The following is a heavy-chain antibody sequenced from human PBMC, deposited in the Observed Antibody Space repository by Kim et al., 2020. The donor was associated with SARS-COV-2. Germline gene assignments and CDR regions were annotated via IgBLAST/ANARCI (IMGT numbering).Heavy chain of an antibody. Sequence: GGSLRLSCAASGFTFSSYSMNWVRQAPGKGLEWVSSISSSSYIYYADSVKGRFTISRDNAKNSLYLQMNSLRAEDTAVYYCARGGTIFGDHYYYYMDVWGKGTTVTVSS. J-gene: IGHJ6*03. D-gene: IGHD3-3*01. V-gene: IGHV3-21*01. CDR1: GFTFSSYS. CDR2: ISSSSYI. CDR3: ARGGTIFGDHYYYYMDV.